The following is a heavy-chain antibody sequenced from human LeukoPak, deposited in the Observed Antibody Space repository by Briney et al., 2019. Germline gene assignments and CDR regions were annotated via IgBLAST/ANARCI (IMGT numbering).Heavy chain of an antibody. V-gene: IGHV4-31*03. J-gene: IGHJ4*02. CDR3: ARGYDFWSGYYTGYFDY. CDR2: IYYSGST. D-gene: IGHD3-3*01. CDR1: GGSISSGGYS. Sequence: SQTLSLTCTVSGGSISSGGYSWNWIRHHPGKGLELIGYIYYSGSTYYNPSLKSRVTISADTSKNQFSLKLSSVTAADTAIYYCARGYDFWSGYYTGYFDYWGQGTLVTVSS.